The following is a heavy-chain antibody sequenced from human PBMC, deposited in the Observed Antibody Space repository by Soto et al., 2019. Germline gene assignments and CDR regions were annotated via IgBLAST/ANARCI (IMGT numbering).Heavy chain of an antibody. Sequence: PGGSLRLSCAASGCTFSSYAMSWVRQAPGKGLEWVSAISGSGGSTYYADSVKGRFTISRDNSKNTLYLQMNSLRAEDTAVYYCARLPLSGGNSSDYFDYWGQGTLVTVSS. CDR1: GCTFSSYA. V-gene: IGHV3-23*01. CDR3: ARLPLSGGNSSDYFDY. CDR2: ISGSGGST. D-gene: IGHD2-21*02. J-gene: IGHJ4*02.